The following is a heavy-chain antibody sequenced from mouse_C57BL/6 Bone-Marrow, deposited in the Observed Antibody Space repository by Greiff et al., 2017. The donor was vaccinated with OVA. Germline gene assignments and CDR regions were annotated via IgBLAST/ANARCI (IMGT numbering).Heavy chain of an antibody. CDR2: ISSGGSYT. J-gene: IGHJ2*01. CDR1: GFTFSSYG. V-gene: IGHV5-6*01. D-gene: IGHD3-2*02. Sequence: EVQLKESGGDLVKPGGSLKLSCAASGFTFSSYGMSWVRQTPDKRLEWVATISSGGSYTYYPDSVKGRFTISRDNAKNTLYLQMSSLKSEDTAMYYCARQLRYFDYWGQGTTLTVSS. CDR3: ARQLRYFDY.